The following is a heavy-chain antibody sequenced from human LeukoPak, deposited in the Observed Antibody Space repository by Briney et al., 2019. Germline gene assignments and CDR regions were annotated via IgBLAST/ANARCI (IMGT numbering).Heavy chain of an antibody. V-gene: IGHV3-7*01. Sequence: PGGSLRLSCAASGLTFSSYWMSWVRQAPGKGLEWVANIKQDGSERYYVDSVKGRFTISRDNAKNSLYLQMNSLRAEDTAVYYCARVPSGYDPYYYYGMDVWGQGTTVTVSS. CDR3: ARVPSGYDPYYYYGMDV. D-gene: IGHD5-12*01. J-gene: IGHJ6*02. CDR1: GLTFSSYW. CDR2: IKQDGSER.